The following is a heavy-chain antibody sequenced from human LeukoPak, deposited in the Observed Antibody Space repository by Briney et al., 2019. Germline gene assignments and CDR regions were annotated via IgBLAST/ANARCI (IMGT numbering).Heavy chain of an antibody. CDR3: ARDRGSYPDY. CDR2: VNTDGSTP. CDR1: GFTFSSYW. D-gene: IGHD1-26*01. Sequence: GGSLRLSCAASGFTFSSYWMHWVRQAPGKGLVWVSRVNTDGSTPTYADSVKGRFTISRDNAKNTLYLQMNSLRAEDTAVYYCARDRGSYPDYWGQGTLVTVSS. J-gene: IGHJ4*02. V-gene: IGHV3-74*01.